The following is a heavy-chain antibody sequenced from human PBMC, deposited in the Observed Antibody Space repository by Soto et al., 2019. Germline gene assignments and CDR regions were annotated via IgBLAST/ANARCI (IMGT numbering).Heavy chain of an antibody. CDR2: INHSGST. Sequence: QVQLQQWGAGLLKPSETLSLTCAVYGGSFSGYYWSWIRQPPGKGLEWIGEINHSGSTNYNPSLKSRATGPVDPPKNRFSLNLSSVTAAGTAGYDWAREGQWPAAGGGWGQGTLVTVSS. D-gene: IGHD6-19*01. J-gene: IGHJ4*02. CDR1: GGSFSGYY. V-gene: IGHV4-34*01. CDR3: AREGQWPAAGGG.